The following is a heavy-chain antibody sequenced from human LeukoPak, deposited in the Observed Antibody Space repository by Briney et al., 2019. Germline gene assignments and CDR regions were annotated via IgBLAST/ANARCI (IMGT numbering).Heavy chain of an antibody. CDR1: GFTFSVFS. D-gene: IGHD2-21*01. V-gene: IGHV3-48*01. CDR3: AKDRLAFCGGDCYGADYYYYMDV. J-gene: IGHJ6*03. Sequence: PGGSLRLSCAASGFTFSVFSMNWVRQAPGKGLEWVAYLPTSGSAVYYADSVKGRFTISRDNARNSLFLQMNSLRAEDTAVYYCAKDRLAFCGGDCYGADYYYYMDVWGKGTTVTVSS. CDR2: LPTSGSAV.